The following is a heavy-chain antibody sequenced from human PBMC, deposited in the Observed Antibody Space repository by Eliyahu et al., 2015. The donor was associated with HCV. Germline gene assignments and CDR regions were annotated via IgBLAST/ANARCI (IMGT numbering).Heavy chain of an antibody. CDR1: GFTFSSYA. CDR3: AKEILVSRRGGMDV. V-gene: IGHV3-23*01. D-gene: IGHD5/OR15-5a*01. CDR2: ISGSGGSX. Sequence: EVQLLESGGGLVQXGGSLRLSCAASGFTFSSYAMXWVRQAPGXGXEXXSAISGSGGSXYYADSVKGRFTISRDNSKNTLYLQMNSLRAEDTAVYYCAKEILVSRRGGMDVWGQGTTVTVSS. J-gene: IGHJ6*02.